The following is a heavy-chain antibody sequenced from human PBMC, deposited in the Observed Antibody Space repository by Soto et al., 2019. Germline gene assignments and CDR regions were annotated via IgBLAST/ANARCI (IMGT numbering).Heavy chain of an antibody. CDR3: ARDPDRIGYCSGGSCYVSGYFDY. CDR2: INAGNGNT. D-gene: IGHD2-15*01. V-gene: IGHV1-3*01. Sequence: ASVKVSCKASGYTFTSYAMHWVRQAPGQRLEWMGWINAGNGNTKYSQKFQGRVTITRDTSASTAYMELSSLRSEDTAVYYCARDPDRIGYCSGGSCYVSGYFDYWGQGTLVTVSS. CDR1: GYTFTSYA. J-gene: IGHJ4*02.